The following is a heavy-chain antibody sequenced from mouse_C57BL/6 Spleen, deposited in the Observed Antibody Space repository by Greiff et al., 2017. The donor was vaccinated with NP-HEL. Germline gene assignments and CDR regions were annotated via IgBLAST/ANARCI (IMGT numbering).Heavy chain of an antibody. J-gene: IGHJ2*01. Sequence: VQLQQPGAELVRPGSSVKLSCKASGYTFTSYWMHWVKQRPIQGLEWIGNIDPSDSETHYNQKFKDKATLTVDKSSSTAYMQLSSLTSEDSAVYYCARKDTTALDYWGQGTTLTVSS. CDR1: GYTFTSYW. D-gene: IGHD1-2*01. V-gene: IGHV1-52*01. CDR3: ARKDTTALDY. CDR2: IDPSDSET.